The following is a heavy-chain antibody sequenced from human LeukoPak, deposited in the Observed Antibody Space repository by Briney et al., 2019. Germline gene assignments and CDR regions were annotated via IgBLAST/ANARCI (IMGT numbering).Heavy chain of an antibody. Sequence: GGSLRLSCAASGFTFSSYAMSWVRQAPGKGLEWVSAISGSGGSTYYADSVKGRFTISRDNSKNTLYLQMNSLRAEDTAAYYCAKAGYSSGWYEVDYFDYWGQGTLVTVSS. CDR1: GFTFSSYA. J-gene: IGHJ4*02. CDR3: AKAGYSSGWYEVDYFDY. V-gene: IGHV3-23*01. D-gene: IGHD6-19*01. CDR2: ISGSGGST.